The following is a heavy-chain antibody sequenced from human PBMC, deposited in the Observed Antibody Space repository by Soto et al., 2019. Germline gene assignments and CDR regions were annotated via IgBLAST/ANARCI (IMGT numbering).Heavy chain of an antibody. V-gene: IGHV3-21*01. Sequence: EAQLVESGGGLVKPGGSLRVSCAASGFNLSIYTMNWVRQAPGKGLEWVSSISGNNVYVYYADSVKGRFSISRDNAKNSLTLQMNSLRAEDTALYYCARDRCSGGSCYRTYAFDMLGQGTLVTVS. D-gene: IGHD2-15*01. CDR1: GFNLSIYT. J-gene: IGHJ3*02. CDR2: ISGNNVYV. CDR3: ARDRCSGGSCYRTYAFDM.